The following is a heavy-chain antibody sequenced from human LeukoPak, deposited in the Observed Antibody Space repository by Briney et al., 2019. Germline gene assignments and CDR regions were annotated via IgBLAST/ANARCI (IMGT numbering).Heavy chain of an antibody. CDR3: ARVLGVTMIDY. CDR1: GGSISSGSYY. J-gene: IGHJ4*02. V-gene: IGHV4-61*02. D-gene: IGHD2-21*02. CDR2: IYTSGST. Sequence: SQTLSLTXTVSGGSISSGSYYWSWIRQPAGKGLEWIGRIYTSGSTNYNPSLRSRVTISVDTSKNQFSLKLSSVTAADTAVYYCARVLGVTMIDYWGQGTLVTVSS.